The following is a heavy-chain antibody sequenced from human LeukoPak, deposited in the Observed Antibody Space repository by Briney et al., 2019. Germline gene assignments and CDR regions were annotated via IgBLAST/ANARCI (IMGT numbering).Heavy chain of an antibody. CDR3: AKQSYARSSVE. CDR2: TNSGGTST. CDR1: GFPFSDFS. Sequence: PAGSLRLSCATSGFPFSDFSMSWVRQAPGKGLEWISTTNSGGTSTYYAESVKGRFTISRDNSKNTLYLQMSSLRVEDTAVYYCAKQSYARSSVEGGPGTLVSVSS. J-gene: IGHJ4*02. V-gene: IGHV3-23*01. D-gene: IGHD2-8*01.